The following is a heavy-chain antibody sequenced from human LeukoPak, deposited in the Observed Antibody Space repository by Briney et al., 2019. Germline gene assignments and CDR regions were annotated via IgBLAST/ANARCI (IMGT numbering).Heavy chain of an antibody. V-gene: IGHV4-61*02. Sequence: PSETLSLTCTVSGGSISSGSYYWSWIRQPAGKGLEWIGRIYTSGSTNYNPSLKSRVTISVDTSKNQFSLKLSSVTAADTAVYYCARAPRDAFDIWGQGTMVTVSS. CDR2: IYTSGST. CDR3: ARAPRDAFDI. CDR1: GGSISSGSYY. J-gene: IGHJ3*02.